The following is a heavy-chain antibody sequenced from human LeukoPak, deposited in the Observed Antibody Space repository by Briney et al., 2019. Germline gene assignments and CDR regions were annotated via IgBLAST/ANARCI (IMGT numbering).Heavy chain of an antibody. CDR2: ISSSSSTI. J-gene: IGHJ4*02. CDR3: ARDRGYSSFDY. D-gene: IGHD4-23*01. V-gene: IGHV3-48*04. CDR1: GFTFSSYS. Sequence: GGPLRLSCAASGFTFSSYSMNWFRQSPGKGLEWVSYISSSSSTIYYADSVKGRFTISRDNAKNSLFLQMNSLRVEDTAVYYCARDRGYSSFDYWGQGTLVTVSS.